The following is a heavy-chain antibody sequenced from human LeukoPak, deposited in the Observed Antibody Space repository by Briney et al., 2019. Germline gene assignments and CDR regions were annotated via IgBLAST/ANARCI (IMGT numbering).Heavy chain of an antibody. V-gene: IGHV4-38-2*02. CDR3: ARDNMAVAGTVDY. CDR1: GYSISSGYY. J-gene: IGHJ4*02. CDR2: IYHSGST. Sequence: SETLSLTCTVSGYSISSGYYWGWIRQPPGKGLEWIGSIYHSGSTYYNPSLKSRVTISVDTSKNQFSLKLSSVTAADTAVYYCARDNMAVAGTVDYWGQGTLVTVSS. D-gene: IGHD6-19*01.